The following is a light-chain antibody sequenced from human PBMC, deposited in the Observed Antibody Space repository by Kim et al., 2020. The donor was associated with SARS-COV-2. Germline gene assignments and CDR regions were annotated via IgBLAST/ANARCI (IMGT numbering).Light chain of an antibody. CDR1: TFVSTY. CDR2: LHN. Sequence: VSPGLTATITCSGVTFVSTYSSWYQHKPGQPPVVFIFLHNTRPSGIPERFSGSHSGNTATLTLSGTQAMDEADYYCQALDISIYVFATGTKFTVL. J-gene: IGLJ1*01. V-gene: IGLV3-1*01. CDR3: QALDISIYV.